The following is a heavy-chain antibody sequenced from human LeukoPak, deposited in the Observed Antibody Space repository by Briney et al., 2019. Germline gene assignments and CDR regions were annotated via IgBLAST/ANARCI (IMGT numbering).Heavy chain of an antibody. Sequence: GGSLRLSCAASGFTFSSYSMNWVRQAPGKGLEWVAVISYDGSNKYYADSVKGRFTISRDNSKNTLYLQMNSLRAEDTAVYYCARGGRTTWHGMDVWGQGTTVTVSS. CDR3: ARGGRTTWHGMDV. CDR2: ISYDGSNK. CDR1: GFTFSSYS. V-gene: IGHV3-30*03. D-gene: IGHD4-17*01. J-gene: IGHJ6*02.